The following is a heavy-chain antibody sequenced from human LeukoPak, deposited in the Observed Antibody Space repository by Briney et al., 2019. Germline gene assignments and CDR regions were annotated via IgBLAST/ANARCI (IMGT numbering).Heavy chain of an antibody. D-gene: IGHD3-3*01. V-gene: IGHV4-39*01. Sequence: SETLSLTCTVSGGSISSSSYYWGWIRQPPGKGLEWIGSIYYSGSTYYNPSLKSRVTISVDTSKNQFSLKLSSVTAADTAVYYCARHFEALFWSGYYTPCYFDYWGQGTLVTVSS. CDR2: IYYSGST. CDR3: ARHFEALFWSGYYTPCYFDY. J-gene: IGHJ4*02. CDR1: GGSISSSSYY.